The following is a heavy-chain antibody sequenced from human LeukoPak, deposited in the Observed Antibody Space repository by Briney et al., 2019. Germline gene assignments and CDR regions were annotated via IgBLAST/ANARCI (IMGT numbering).Heavy chain of an antibody. CDR1: GFTFSVSA. J-gene: IGHJ4*02. V-gene: IGHV3-73*01. CDR2: IRSKAYSYAT. D-gene: IGHD6-13*01. CDR3: TRVGAADDN. Sequence: QLGGSLKLSCVGSGFTFSVSAMHWVRQASGKGLEWVGRIRSKAYSYATEYAASVKGRFTISRDDSKNTAYLQMNSLKTEDTAVYYCTRVGAADDNWGQGTLVTVSS.